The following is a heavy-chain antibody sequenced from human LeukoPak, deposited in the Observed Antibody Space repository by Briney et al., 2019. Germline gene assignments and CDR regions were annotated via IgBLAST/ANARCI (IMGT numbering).Heavy chain of an antibody. CDR3: AREGKAYYYDSSGYYSSLYYFDY. Sequence: PSETLSLTCAVHDGSFSGYYWSWIRQPPGKGLEWIGEINHSGSTNYNPSLKSRVTISVDTSKNQFSLKLSSVTAADTAVYYCAREGKAYYYDSSGYYSSLYYFDYWGQGTLVTVSS. D-gene: IGHD3-22*01. J-gene: IGHJ4*02. CDR1: DGSFSGYY. CDR2: INHSGST. V-gene: IGHV4-34*01.